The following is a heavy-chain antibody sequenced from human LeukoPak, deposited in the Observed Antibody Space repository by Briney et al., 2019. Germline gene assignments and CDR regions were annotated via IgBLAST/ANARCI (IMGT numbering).Heavy chain of an antibody. CDR2: IYYSGST. J-gene: IGHJ6*02. Sequence: SETLSLTCTVSGGSTSSYYWSWIRQPPGKGLEWIGYIYYSGSTNYNPSLKSRVTISVDTSKNQFSLKLSSVTAADTAVYYCARVGETYYDFWSGYYRDYYYYGMDVWGQGTTVTVSS. V-gene: IGHV4-59*01. CDR1: GGSTSSYY. D-gene: IGHD3-3*01. CDR3: ARVGETYYDFWSGYYRDYYYYGMDV.